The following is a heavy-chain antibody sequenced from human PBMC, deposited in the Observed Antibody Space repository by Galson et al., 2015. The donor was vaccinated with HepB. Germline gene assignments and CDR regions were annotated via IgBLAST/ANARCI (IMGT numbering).Heavy chain of an antibody. D-gene: IGHD1-14*01. Sequence: SLRLSCAVSGFIFSSCAMHWVRQAPGKGLEWVAVIWNDGSKKYYADSVKGRFTISRDNSKNILYLQMNSLGAEDTAVYYCARTSINRLDYWGQGTLVTVSS. CDR3: ARTSINRLDY. CDR1: GFIFSSCA. V-gene: IGHV3-33*01. J-gene: IGHJ4*02. CDR2: IWNDGSKK.